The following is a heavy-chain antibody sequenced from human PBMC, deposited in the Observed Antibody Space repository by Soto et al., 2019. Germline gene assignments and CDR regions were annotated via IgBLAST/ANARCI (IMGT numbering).Heavy chain of an antibody. J-gene: IGHJ6*02. V-gene: IGHV1-69*01. Sequence: QVQLVQSGAEVKKPGSSVKVSCKASGGTFSSYAISWVRQAPGQGLEWIGGIIPIFGTANYAQKFQGRVTIPEDEATSTAYMELSRLRSEDTAVYYCARDPCSSTSCYSPYYYYGMDVWGQGPTVTVSS. CDR1: GGTFSSYA. D-gene: IGHD2-2*01. CDR3: ARDPCSSTSCYSPYYYYGMDV. CDR2: IIPIFGTA.